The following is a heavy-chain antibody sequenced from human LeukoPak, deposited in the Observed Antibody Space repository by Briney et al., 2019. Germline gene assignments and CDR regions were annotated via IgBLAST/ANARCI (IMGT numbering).Heavy chain of an antibody. J-gene: IGHJ6*04. CDR2: INAGNGNT. CDR3: ARDRQYYYGSGSYYNYYYGMDV. CDR1: GYTFTSYA. V-gene: IGHV1-3*01. D-gene: IGHD3-10*01. Sequence: GASVKVSCKASGYTFTSYAMHWVRQAPGQRLGWMGWINAGNGNTKYSQKFQGRVTITRDTSASTAYMELSSLRSEDTAVYYCARDRQYYYGSGSYYNYYYGMDVWGKGTTVTVSS.